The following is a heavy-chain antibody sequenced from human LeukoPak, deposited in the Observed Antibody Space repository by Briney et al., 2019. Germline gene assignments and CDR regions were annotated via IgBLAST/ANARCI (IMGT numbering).Heavy chain of an antibody. CDR3: TTGPSSSWHWGYYYYGMDV. CDR2: IKSKTDGGTT. J-gene: IGHJ6*02. Sequence: GGSLRLSCAASGFTFSNAWMSWVRQAPGKGLEWVGRIKSKTDGGTTDYAAPVKGRFTISRDDSKNTLYLQMNSLKTEDTAVYYCTTGPSSSWHWGYYYYGMDVWGQGTTVTVSS. D-gene: IGHD6-13*01. CDR1: GFTFSNAW. V-gene: IGHV3-15*01.